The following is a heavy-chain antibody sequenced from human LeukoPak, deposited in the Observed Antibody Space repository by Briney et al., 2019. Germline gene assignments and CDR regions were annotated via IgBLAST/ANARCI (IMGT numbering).Heavy chain of an antibody. V-gene: IGHV3-30*04. CDR1: GFTFSSYA. Sequence: GRSLRLSCAASGFTFSSYAMHWVRQAPGKGLEWVAVISYDGSNKYYADSVKGRFTISRDNSKNTLYLQMNSLRAEDTAVYYCARPHTTTRSLGYWGQGTLVTVSS. CDR3: ARPHTTTRSLGY. J-gene: IGHJ4*02. D-gene: IGHD2/OR15-2a*01. CDR2: ISYDGSNK.